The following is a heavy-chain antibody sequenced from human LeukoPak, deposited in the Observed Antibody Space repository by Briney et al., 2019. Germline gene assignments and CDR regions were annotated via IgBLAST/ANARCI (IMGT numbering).Heavy chain of an antibody. CDR2: MNPNSGNT. CDR3: ARRRARLRYFDWSPPPYGMDV. CDR1: GYTFTSYD. Sequence: ASVKVSCKASGYTFTSYDINWVRQATGQGLEWMGWMNPNSGNTGYAQKFQGRVTVTRNTSISTAYMELSSLRSEDTAVYYCARRRARLRYFDWSPPPYGMDVWGQGTTVTVSS. J-gene: IGHJ6*02. V-gene: IGHV1-8*01. D-gene: IGHD3-9*01.